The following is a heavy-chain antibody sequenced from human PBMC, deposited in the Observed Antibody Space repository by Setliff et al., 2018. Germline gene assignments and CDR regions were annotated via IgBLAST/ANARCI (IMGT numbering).Heavy chain of an antibody. D-gene: IGHD3-22*01. J-gene: IGHJ5*02. CDR2: IYDNDFA. V-gene: IGHV4-59*01. CDR3: ARGDDFHDGSGYYNP. CDR1: GGSISYFY. Sequence: PSETPSLTCTVSGGSISYFYWSWIRQPPGKGLEWIGYIYDNDFANYNPSLRSRVSISVDTSKNQFSLKLTSVTAADTAVYYCARGDDFHDGSGYYNPWGQGTLVTVSS.